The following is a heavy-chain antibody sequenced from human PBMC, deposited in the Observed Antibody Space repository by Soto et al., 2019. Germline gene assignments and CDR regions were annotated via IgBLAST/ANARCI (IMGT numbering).Heavy chain of an antibody. V-gene: IGHV5-10-1*01. CDR1: GYSFTSYL. J-gene: IGHJ6*02. D-gene: IGHD5-18*01. CDR2: IDPSDSYT. CDR3: ARGNSYGYFYYYGMDV. Sequence: PGESLKISCKGSGYSFTSYLISWVRQMPGKGLEWMGRIDPSDSYTNYSPSFQGHVTISADKSISTAYLQWSSLKASDTAMYYCARGNSYGYFYYYGMDVWGQGTTVTVSS.